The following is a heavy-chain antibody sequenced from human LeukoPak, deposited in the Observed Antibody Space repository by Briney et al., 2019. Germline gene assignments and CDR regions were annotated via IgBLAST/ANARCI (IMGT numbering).Heavy chain of an antibody. J-gene: IGHJ3*02. V-gene: IGHV3-13*01. CDR3: ARGSRNSSGYSDAFDI. CDR1: GFTFSIYD. D-gene: IGHD3-22*01. Sequence: GGSLRLSCAASGFTFSIYDMHWVRQATGKGLEWVSAIGTAGDTYYPGSVKGRFTISRENAKNSLYLQMNSLRAGDTAVYYCARGSRNSSGYSDAFDIWGQGTMVTVSS. CDR2: IGTAGDT.